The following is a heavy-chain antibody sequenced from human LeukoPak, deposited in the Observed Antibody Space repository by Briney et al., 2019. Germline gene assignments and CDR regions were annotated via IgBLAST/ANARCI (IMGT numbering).Heavy chain of an antibody. CDR3: ARDPVDTVMSHLVLFDY. V-gene: IGHV4-61*02. D-gene: IGHD5-18*01. J-gene: IGHJ4*02. Sequence: SETLSLTCTVSGGSIRSGSYYWSWIRQSAGKGLEWIGRIYISGSTKYNPSLKSRVTISVDTSKNQFSLKLSSVTAADTAVYYCARDPVDTVMSHLVLFDYWGQGTLVTVSS. CDR2: IYISGST. CDR1: GGSIRSGSYY.